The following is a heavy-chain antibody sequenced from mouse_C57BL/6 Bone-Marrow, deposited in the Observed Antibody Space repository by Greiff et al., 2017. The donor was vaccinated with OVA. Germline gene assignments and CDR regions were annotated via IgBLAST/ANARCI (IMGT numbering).Heavy chain of an antibody. D-gene: IGHD2-5*01. CDR1: GFTFSDYG. J-gene: IGHJ4*01. Sequence: EVKLVESGGGLVKPGGSLKLSCAASGFTFSDYGMHWVRQAPEKGLEWVAYIRSGSSNFYSADPVKGRFTISRANDKNTPFLKMTSLRSEDTAMYYCARGDNYSNYAMDYWGQGTSVTVSS. CDR2: IRSGSSNF. V-gene: IGHV5-17*01. CDR3: ARGDNYSNYAMDY.